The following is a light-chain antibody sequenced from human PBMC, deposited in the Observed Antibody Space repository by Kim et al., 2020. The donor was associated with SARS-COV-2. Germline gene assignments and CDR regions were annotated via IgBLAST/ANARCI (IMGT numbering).Light chain of an antibody. V-gene: IGLV3-1*01. CDR2: QDS. Sequence: VSPGQPASITCSGDKLGYKYACWYQQKPGQSPVLVIYQDSKRPSGIPERFSGSNSGNTATLTISGTQAMDEADYYCQAWDSSTVVFGGGTHLTVL. CDR3: QAWDSSTVV. J-gene: IGLJ2*01. CDR1: KLGYKY.